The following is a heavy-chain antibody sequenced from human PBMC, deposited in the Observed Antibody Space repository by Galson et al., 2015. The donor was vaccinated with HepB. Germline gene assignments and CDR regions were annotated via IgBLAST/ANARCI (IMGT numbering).Heavy chain of an antibody. D-gene: IGHD3-9*01. Sequence: SLRLSCAASGFTFSSYSMNWVRQAPGKGLEWVSSISSSSSYIYYADSVKGRFTISRDNAKNSLYLQMNSLRAEDTAVYYCARDQGRYFDWLLVGPAPFDYWGQGTLVTVSS. CDR3: ARDQGRYFDWLLVGPAPFDY. V-gene: IGHV3-21*01. J-gene: IGHJ4*02. CDR2: ISSSSSYI. CDR1: GFTFSSYS.